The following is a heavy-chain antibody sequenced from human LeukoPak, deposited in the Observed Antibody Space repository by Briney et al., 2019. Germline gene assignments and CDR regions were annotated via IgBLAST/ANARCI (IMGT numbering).Heavy chain of an antibody. D-gene: IGHD3-3*01. CDR3: ARDGSETYYDFWSGYPPAGYYDY. J-gene: IGHJ4*02. CDR1: GFTFSEYS. CDR2: ISSSCAYI. V-gene: IGHV3-21*04. Sequence: GGTLRLSCAASGFTFSEYSMKWVRQAPGKGLEWVSCISSSCAYIYFADSVKGGFTISRDNAKNSLSLQMNRLGAEDTAVYYCARDGSETYYDFWSGYPPAGYYDYWGQGTLVTVSS.